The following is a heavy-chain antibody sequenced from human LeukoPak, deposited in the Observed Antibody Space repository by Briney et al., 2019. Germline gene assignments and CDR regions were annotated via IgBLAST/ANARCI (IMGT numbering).Heavy chain of an antibody. D-gene: IGHD3-16*02. V-gene: IGHV4-59*12. Sequence: SETLSLTCTVSGGSISSYYWSWIRQPPGKGLEWIGYIYYSGSTNYNPSLKSRVTISVDTSKNQFSLKLSSVTAADTAVYYCARRGYDYVWGSYRRFDYWGQGTLVTVSS. J-gene: IGHJ4*02. CDR1: GGSISSYY. CDR3: ARRGYDYVWGSYRRFDY. CDR2: IYYSGST.